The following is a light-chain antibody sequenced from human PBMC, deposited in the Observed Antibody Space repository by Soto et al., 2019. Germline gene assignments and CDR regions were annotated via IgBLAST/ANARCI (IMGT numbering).Light chain of an antibody. V-gene: IGLV1-44*01. CDR2: SNN. Sequence: QSVLTQPPSASGTPGQRVTISCSGSSSNIGSNTVNWCQQLPGTAPKLLIYSNNQRPSGVPDRISGSKSGTSASLAISGLQAEDEADYYCATWDDSLNGGVFGGGTKLTVL. CDR3: ATWDDSLNGGV. J-gene: IGLJ3*02. CDR1: SSNIGSNT.